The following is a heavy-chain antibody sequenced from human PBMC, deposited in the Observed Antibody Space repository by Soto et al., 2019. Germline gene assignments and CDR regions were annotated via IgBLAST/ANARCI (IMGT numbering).Heavy chain of an antibody. Sequence: GESLKISCKGSGYSFTSYWIGWVRQMPGKGLEWMGIIYPGDSDTRYSPSFQGQVTISADKSISTAYLQWSSLKASDTAMYYCARKYYYDSSGYYPYAFDIWGQGTMVTVSS. CDR3: ARKYYYDSSGYYPYAFDI. J-gene: IGHJ3*02. V-gene: IGHV5-51*01. CDR1: GYSFTSYW. D-gene: IGHD3-22*01. CDR2: IYPGDSDT.